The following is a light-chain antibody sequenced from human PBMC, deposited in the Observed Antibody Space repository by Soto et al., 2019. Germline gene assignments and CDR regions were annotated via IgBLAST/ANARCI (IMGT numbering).Light chain of an antibody. V-gene: IGLV1-44*01. CDR1: NSNIGINT. J-gene: IGLJ1*01. CDR2: ADN. Sequence: QSVLTQPPSASGTPGQRVTISCSGSNSNIGINTVSWYQQVPGTAPRVLIYADNQRPSRGPDRFSGSKSGTSASLAISWLQAEDEAAYYWAAWEDTLNGRYVFGTGTKVTVL. CDR3: AAWEDTLNGRYV.